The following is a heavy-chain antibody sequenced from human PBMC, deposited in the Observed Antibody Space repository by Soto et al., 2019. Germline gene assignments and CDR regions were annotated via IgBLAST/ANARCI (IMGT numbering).Heavy chain of an antibody. CDR2: IYHSGST. CDR1: GGSISSSNW. Sequence: KPSETLSLTCAVSGGSISSSNWWSWVRQPPGKGLEWIGEIYHSGSTNYNPSLKSRVTISVDKSKNQFSLKLSSVTAADTAVYYCARDIRAAAGIFYYYYGMDVWGQGTTVTVSS. J-gene: IGHJ6*02. D-gene: IGHD6-13*01. CDR3: ARDIRAAAGIFYYYYGMDV. V-gene: IGHV4-4*02.